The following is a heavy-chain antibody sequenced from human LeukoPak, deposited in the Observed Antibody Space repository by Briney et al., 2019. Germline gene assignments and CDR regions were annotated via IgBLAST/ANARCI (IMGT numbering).Heavy chain of an antibody. CDR2: INPNSGGT. CDR3: ARGLITMVRGYYYYMDV. Sequence: ASVKVSCKASGYTFTSYGISWVRQAPGQGLEWMGWINPNSGGTNYAQKFQGRVTMTRDTSISTAYMELSRLRSDDTAVYYCARGLITMVRGYYYYMDVWGKGTTVTVSS. J-gene: IGHJ6*03. CDR1: GYTFTSYG. D-gene: IGHD3-10*01. V-gene: IGHV1-2*02.